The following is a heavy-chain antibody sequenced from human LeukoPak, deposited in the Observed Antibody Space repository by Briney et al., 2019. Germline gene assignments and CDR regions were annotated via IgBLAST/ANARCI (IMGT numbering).Heavy chain of an antibody. Sequence: ASVKVSCKASGYTFTSLDINWVRQATGQGLEWMGGIIPIFGTANYAQKFQGRVTITADESTSTAYMELSSLRSEDTAVYYCARDHRAGNSFDYWGQGTLVTVSS. V-gene: IGHV1-69*13. CDR3: ARDHRAGNSFDY. J-gene: IGHJ4*02. CDR2: IIPIFGTA. D-gene: IGHD2/OR15-2a*01. CDR1: GYTFTSLD.